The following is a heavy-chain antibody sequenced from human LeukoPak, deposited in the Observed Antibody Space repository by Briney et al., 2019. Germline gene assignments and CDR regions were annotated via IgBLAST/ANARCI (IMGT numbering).Heavy chain of an antibody. CDR1: GFTFSSYS. V-gene: IGHV3-21*01. CDR3: ARHDILTADYGMDV. CDR2: ISSSSSYI. Sequence: PGGSLRLSCAASGFTFSSYSMNWVRQAPGKGLEWVSSISSSSSYIYYADSVKGRFTISRDNAKNSLYLQMNSLRAEDTAVYYCARHDILTADYGMDVWGKGTTVTVSS. D-gene: IGHD3-9*01. J-gene: IGHJ6*04.